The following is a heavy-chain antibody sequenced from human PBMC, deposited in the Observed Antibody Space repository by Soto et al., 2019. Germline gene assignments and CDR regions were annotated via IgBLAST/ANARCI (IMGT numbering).Heavy chain of an antibody. D-gene: IGHD4-4*01. CDR3: AKGGTYSNYPFDY. Sequence: EVQLVESGGGLVQPGRSLGLSCAASGFTFDDYAIHWVRQAPGKGLEWVSGISWNGGNIGYADSVKGRFTISRDNAKNSLYLQMNSLRAEDTALYYCAKGGTYSNYPFDYWGQGTLVTVSS. V-gene: IGHV3-9*01. CDR1: GFTFDDYA. J-gene: IGHJ4*02. CDR2: ISWNGGNI.